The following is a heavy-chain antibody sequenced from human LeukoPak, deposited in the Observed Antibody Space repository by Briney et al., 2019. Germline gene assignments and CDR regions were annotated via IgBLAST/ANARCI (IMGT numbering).Heavy chain of an antibody. J-gene: IGHJ4*02. CDR3: ARDRAMVRGVIINPEFDY. CDR2: ISYDGSNK. V-gene: IGHV3-30*03. D-gene: IGHD3-10*01. Sequence: PGGSLRLSCAASGFTFSSYGMHWVRQAPGKGLEWVAVISYDGSNKYYADSVKGRFTISRDNSKNTLYLQMNSLRAEDTAVYYCARDRAMVRGVIINPEFDYWGQGTLVTVSS. CDR1: GFTFSSYG.